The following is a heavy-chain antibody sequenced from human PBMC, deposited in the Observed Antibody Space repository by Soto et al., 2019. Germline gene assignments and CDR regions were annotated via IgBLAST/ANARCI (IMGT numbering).Heavy chain of an antibody. J-gene: IGHJ5*02. V-gene: IGHV3-7*04. Sequence: EVQLVESGGGLVQPGGSLRLSCAASGFTFSGYWMTWVRQAPGKGREGVANISPDGSEEYYVDSVKGRFTISRDNAKNSVYLQMNSLRGEDTALYYCTRDLNHDTGPWGQGTQVTVSS. CDR2: ISPDGSEE. CDR1: GFTFSGYW. D-gene: IGHD2-8*02. CDR3: TRDLNHDTGP.